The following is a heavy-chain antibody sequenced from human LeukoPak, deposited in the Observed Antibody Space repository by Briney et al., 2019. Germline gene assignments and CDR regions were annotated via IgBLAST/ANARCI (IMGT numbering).Heavy chain of an antibody. J-gene: IGHJ4*02. D-gene: IGHD2-2*01. V-gene: IGHV1-18*01. CDR3: ARDISVVPAAIRSDY. CDR1: GYTFTSYD. CDR2: ISAYNGNT. Sequence: GASVKVSCKASGYTFTSYDINWVRQATGQGLEWMGWISAYNGNTNYAQKLQGRVTMTTDTSTSTAYMELRSLRSDDTAVYYCARDISVVPAAIRSDYWGQGTLVTVSS.